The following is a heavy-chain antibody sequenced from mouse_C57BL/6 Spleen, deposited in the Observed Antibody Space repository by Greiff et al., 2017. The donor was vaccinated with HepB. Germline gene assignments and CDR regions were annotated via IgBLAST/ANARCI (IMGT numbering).Heavy chain of an antibody. D-gene: IGHD2-12*01. Sequence: VQLKESGAELVKPGASVKLSCTASGFNIKDYYMHWVKQRTEQGLEWIGRIDPEDGETKYAPKFQGKATITADTSSNTAYLQLSSLTSEDTAVYYCARSPLREDWYFDVWGTGTTVTVSS. V-gene: IGHV14-2*01. CDR2: IDPEDGET. CDR1: GFNIKDYY. CDR3: ARSPLREDWYFDV. J-gene: IGHJ1*03.